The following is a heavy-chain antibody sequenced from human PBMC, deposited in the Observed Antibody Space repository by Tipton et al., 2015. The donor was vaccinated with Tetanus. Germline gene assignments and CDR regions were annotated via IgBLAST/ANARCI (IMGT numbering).Heavy chain of an antibody. CDR2: VFYTGIT. J-gene: IGHJ4*02. CDR3: ARVRRGATTDLDY. Sequence: TLSLTCTVSGGSISGYFWTWIRQPPGKGLECIGYVFYTGITNYNPPFESRVTMSVDTSKNQISLRLSSVTAADTAVYYCARVRRGATTDLDYWGQGTLVTVSS. V-gene: IGHV4-59*12. CDR1: GGSISGYF. D-gene: IGHD1-26*01.